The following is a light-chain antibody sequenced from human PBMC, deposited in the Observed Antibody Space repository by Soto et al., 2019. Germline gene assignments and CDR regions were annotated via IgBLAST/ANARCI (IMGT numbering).Light chain of an antibody. V-gene: IGKV1-5*03. CDR1: QSITTW. CDR3: QQYDSYSLWM. Sequence: DIQITQSPSTLSASVGDRVTITCRASQSITTWLAWYQQKPGKDPKLLIYKASSLESGVPSRFSGSGSGTEFTLTISSLQPDDFATYYCQQYDSYSLWMFGQGTKVEIK. CDR2: KAS. J-gene: IGKJ1*01.